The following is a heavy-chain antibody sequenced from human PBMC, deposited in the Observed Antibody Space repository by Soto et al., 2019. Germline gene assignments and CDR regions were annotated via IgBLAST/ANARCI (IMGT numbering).Heavy chain of an antibody. J-gene: IGHJ4*02. CDR2: IYYSGST. CDR3: ARATPITNFGVVSYFFDY. CDR1: GGTISSYY. V-gene: IGHV4-59*12. D-gene: IGHD3-3*01. Sequence: SETLSLTCTVSGGTISSYYWSWIRQPPGKGLEWIGYIYYSGSTNYNPSLKSRVTISVDTSINTAYMELTWLTAEDTAVYYCARATPITNFGVVSYFFDYWGQGTQVTVSS.